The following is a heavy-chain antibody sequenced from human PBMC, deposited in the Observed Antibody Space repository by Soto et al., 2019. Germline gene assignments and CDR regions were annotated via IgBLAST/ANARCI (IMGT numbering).Heavy chain of an antibody. V-gene: IGHV4-30-4*01. Sequence: QVQLQESGPGLVKPSQTLSLTCTVSGGSISTVDYWWSWIRQSPDMGLEWIGHIYDGGRTYNNPSRECRVTRSVDTSRSQPSLTLSSVSAADTAVYYCARGPSGDKVDSWGQGTLVTVSS. CDR1: GGSISTVDYW. D-gene: IGHD7-27*01. CDR3: ARGPSGDKVDS. J-gene: IGHJ4*02. CDR2: IYDGGRT.